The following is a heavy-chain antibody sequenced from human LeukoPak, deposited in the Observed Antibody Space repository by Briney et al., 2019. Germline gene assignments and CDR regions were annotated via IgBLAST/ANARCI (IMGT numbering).Heavy chain of an antibody. Sequence: PGGSLRLSCAASGFTFSSYAMSWVRQAQGKGLEWVSAISGSGGSTYYADSVKGRFTISRDNSKNTLYLQMNSLRAEDTAVYYCAKGRGVVAANLDSGAFDIWGQGTMVTVSS. CDR2: ISGSGGST. CDR3: AKGRGVVAANLDSGAFDI. J-gene: IGHJ3*02. CDR1: GFTFSSYA. V-gene: IGHV3-23*01. D-gene: IGHD2-15*01.